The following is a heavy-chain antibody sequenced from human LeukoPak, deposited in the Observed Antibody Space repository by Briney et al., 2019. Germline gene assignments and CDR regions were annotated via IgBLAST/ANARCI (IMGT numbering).Heavy chain of an antibody. V-gene: IGHV4-30-2*06. J-gene: IGHJ4*02. CDR3: ARDGYNSAPFDF. CDR2: TSHYGNA. CDR1: GDSISSGDYF. D-gene: IGHD5-24*01. Sequence: SETLSLTCTVSGDSISSGDYFWRWIRQSPGKGLEWIGYTSHYGNAYYNPSLSSRVSLSVDTSKNQVSLKITAVTAADTAIYYCARDGYNSAPFDFWGPGTLVTVSS.